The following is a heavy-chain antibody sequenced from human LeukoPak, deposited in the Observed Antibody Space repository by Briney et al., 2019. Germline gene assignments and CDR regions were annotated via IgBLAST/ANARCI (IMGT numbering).Heavy chain of an antibody. CDR1: GGSISSYY. Sequence: SETLSLTCTVSGGSISSYYWSWIRQPAGKGLEWIGRIYTSGSTNYNPSLKSRVTMSVDTSKNQFSLKLSSVTAADTAVHYCAREPTIFGSYNWFDPWGQGTLVTASS. CDR3: AREPTIFGSYNWFDP. CDR2: IYTSGST. V-gene: IGHV4-4*07. D-gene: IGHD3-3*01. J-gene: IGHJ5*02.